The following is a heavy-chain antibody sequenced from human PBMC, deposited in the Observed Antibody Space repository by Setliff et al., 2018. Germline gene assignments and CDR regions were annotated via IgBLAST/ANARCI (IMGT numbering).Heavy chain of an antibody. Sequence: SVQVSCKASGGTFNTYGLSWVRQAPGQGLEWMGGIIPIIGEPNYAQKFQGRVTITADESTSTAYMELRSLKSEDTAVYYCAREALQRAGLYFFDIWGQGRLVTVSS. D-gene: IGHD3-10*01. J-gene: IGHJ4*02. V-gene: IGHV1-69*13. CDR1: GGTFNTYG. CDR3: AREALQRAGLYFFDI. CDR2: IIPIIGEP.